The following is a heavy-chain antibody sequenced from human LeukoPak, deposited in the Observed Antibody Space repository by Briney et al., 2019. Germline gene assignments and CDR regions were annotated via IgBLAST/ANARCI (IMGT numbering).Heavy chain of an antibody. J-gene: IGHJ5*02. V-gene: IGHV3-66*01. Sequence: PGGSLRLSCTASGFTVSSNYMSWVRQAPGKGLEWVSLIFSDGSSYYADSVRGRFTISRDNSRNTLSLQMNSLRAEDTAVYYCARVLPSVTNWFDHWGQGTLVSVSS. CDR3: ARVLPSVTNWFDH. D-gene: IGHD3-10*01. CDR1: GFTVSSNY. CDR2: IFSDGSS.